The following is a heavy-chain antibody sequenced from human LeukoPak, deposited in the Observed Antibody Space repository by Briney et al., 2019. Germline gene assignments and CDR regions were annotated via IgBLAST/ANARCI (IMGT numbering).Heavy chain of an antibody. CDR1: GYTFTGYY. CDR3: ARGDRYYYYGMDV. Sequence: ASVKVSCKASGYTFTGYYLHWVRQAPGQGLEWMGWMNPNSGGTNYAQKFQGRVTMTRDTSISTAYMELSRLRSDDTAVYYCARGDRYYYYGMDVWGQGTTVTVSS. D-gene: IGHD2-21*02. J-gene: IGHJ6*02. CDR2: MNPNSGGT. V-gene: IGHV1-2*02.